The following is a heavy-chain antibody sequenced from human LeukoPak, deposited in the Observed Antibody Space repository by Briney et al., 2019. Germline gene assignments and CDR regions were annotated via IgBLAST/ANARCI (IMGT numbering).Heavy chain of an antibody. CDR3: AKDQSPYYGEFDY. CDR1: GFTFSSYG. V-gene: IGHV3-30*02. D-gene: IGHD4-17*01. Sequence: PGGSLRLSCAASGFTFSSYGMHWVRQAPGKGLEWVAFIRYDGSNKYYADSVKGRFTISRDNSKNTLYLQMNSLRAEDTAVYYCAKDQSPYYGEFDYWGQGTLVTVSS. J-gene: IGHJ4*02. CDR2: IRYDGSNK.